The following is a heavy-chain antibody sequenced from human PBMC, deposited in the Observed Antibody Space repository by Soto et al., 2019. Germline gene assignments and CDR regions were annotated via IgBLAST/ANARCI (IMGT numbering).Heavy chain of an antibody. Sequence: AAVKVSCKASGYTFTSYGISWVRQAPGQGXEWMGWISAYNGNTNYAQKLQGRVTMTTDTSTSTAYMELRSLRSDDTAVYYCARTGTYYYDSSGYRGWFDPWGQGTLVTVSS. J-gene: IGHJ5*02. CDR2: ISAYNGNT. V-gene: IGHV1-18*04. CDR1: GYTFTSYG. CDR3: ARTGTYYYDSSGYRGWFDP. D-gene: IGHD3-22*01.